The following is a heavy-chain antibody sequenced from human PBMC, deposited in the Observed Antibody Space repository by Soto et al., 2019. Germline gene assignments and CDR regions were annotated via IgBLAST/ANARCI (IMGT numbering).Heavy chain of an antibody. CDR3: ASPVDYGGNSGHAFDI. J-gene: IGHJ3*02. V-gene: IGHV4-39*01. D-gene: IGHD4-17*01. CDR2: IYYSGST. CDR1: GGSISSSSYY. Sequence: QLQLQESGPGLVKPSETLSLTCTVSGGSISSSSYYWGWIRQPPGKGLEWIGSIYYSGSTYYNPSLKSRVTISVDTSKNQFSLKLSSVTAADTAVYYCASPVDYGGNSGHAFDIWGQGTTVTVSS.